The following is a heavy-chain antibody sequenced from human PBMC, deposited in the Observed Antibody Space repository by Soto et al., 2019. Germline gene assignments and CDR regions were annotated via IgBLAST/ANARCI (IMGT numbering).Heavy chain of an antibody. J-gene: IGHJ6*01. Sequence: PGESLKISCKGSGYSFTSYWISWVRQMPGKGLEWMGRIDPSDSYTNYSPSFQGHVTISADKSISTAYLQWSSLKASDTAMYYCASRGGTIAPRPVLHHYYFGMDVWGQGTTVNVS. D-gene: IGHD6-6*01. CDR1: GYSFTSYW. V-gene: IGHV5-10-1*01. CDR2: IDPSDSYT. CDR3: ASRGGTIAPRPVLHHYYFGMDV.